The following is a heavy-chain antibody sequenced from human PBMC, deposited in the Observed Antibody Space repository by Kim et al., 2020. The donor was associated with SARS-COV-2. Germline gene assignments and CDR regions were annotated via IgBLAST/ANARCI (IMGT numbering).Heavy chain of an antibody. J-gene: IGHJ4*02. CDR1: GFTFRTYW. Sequence: GGSLRLSCAASGFTFRTYWMSWVRQAPGKGLEWVANIKEDGSEEYYVDSVKGRFTISRDNAKNLLYLQMSSLRGEDTAMYYCARMTRGQEWTCWGQGTLITVSS. D-gene: IGHD4-17*01. CDR2: IKEDGSEE. CDR3: ARMTRGQEWTC. V-gene: IGHV3-7*03.